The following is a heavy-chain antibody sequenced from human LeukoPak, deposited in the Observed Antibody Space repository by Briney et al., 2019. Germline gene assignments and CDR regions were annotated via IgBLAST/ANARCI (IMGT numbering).Heavy chain of an antibody. V-gene: IGHV1-46*01. CDR3: AREFKDSNDHDY. J-gene: IGHJ4*02. CDR2: INPSGGST. Sequence: ASVKVSCKASGYTFTSHYMHWVRQAPGQGLEWMGIINPSGGSTSYAQKFQGRVTMTRDMSTSTVYMELSSLRSEDTVVYYCAREFKDSNDHDYWGQGTLVTASS. CDR1: GYTFTSHY. D-gene: IGHD4-11*01.